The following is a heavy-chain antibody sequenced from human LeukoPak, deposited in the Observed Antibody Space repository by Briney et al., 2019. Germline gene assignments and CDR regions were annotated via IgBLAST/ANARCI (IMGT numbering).Heavy chain of an antibody. V-gene: IGHV4-38-2*02. CDR3: ARDLGEYQLPPLAYYYYGMDV. D-gene: IGHD2-2*01. CDR2: IYHSGST. CDR1: GYSISSGYY. J-gene: IGHJ6*04. Sequence: SETLSLTCAVSGYSISSGYYWGWIRQPPGKGLEWIGTIYHSGSTYYNPSLKSRVTISVDTSKNQFSLKLSSATAADTAVYYCARDLGEYQLPPLAYYYYGMDVWGKGTTVTVSS.